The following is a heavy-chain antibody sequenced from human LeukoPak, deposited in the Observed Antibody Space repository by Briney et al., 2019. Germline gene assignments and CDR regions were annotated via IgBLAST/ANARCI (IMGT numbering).Heavy chain of an antibody. CDR1: GFTFSSYA. CDR3: AREEYYYGSGSYYSDY. V-gene: IGHV3-30*04. CDR2: ISYDGSNK. Sequence: GGSLRLSCAASGFTFSSYAMHWVRQAPGKGLEWVAVISYDGSNKYYADSVKGRFTISRDNSKNTLYLQMNSLRAEDTAVYYCAREEYYYGSGSYYSDYWGQGTLVTVSS. J-gene: IGHJ4*02. D-gene: IGHD3-10*01.